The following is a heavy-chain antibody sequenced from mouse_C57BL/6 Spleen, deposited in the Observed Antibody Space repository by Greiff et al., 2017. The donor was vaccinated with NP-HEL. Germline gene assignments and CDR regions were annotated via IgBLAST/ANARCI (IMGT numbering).Heavy chain of an antibody. V-gene: IGHV1-63*01. Sequence: QVQLKESGAELVRPGTSVKMSCKASGYTFTNYWIGWAKQRPGHGLEWIGDIYPGGGYTNYNEKFKGKATLTADKSSSTAYMQFSSLTSEDSAIYYCAREITTVVAHYFDYWGQGTTLTVSS. D-gene: IGHD1-1*01. CDR2: IYPGGGYT. CDR1: GYTFTNYW. J-gene: IGHJ2*01. CDR3: AREITTVVAHYFDY.